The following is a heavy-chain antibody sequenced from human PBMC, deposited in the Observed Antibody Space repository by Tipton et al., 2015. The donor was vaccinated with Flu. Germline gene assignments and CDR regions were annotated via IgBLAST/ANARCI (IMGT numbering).Heavy chain of an antibody. D-gene: IGHD3-22*01. Sequence: TLSLTCAVPGYSISSGYYWGWIRQPPGKGLEGIGSTYHSGSTYYNPSLKSRVTISVDTSKNQFSLKLSSVTAADTAVYFCGRTLYYYDSSGYYVGWGQGTLVTVSS. CDR2: TYHSGST. CDR3: GRTLYYYDSSGYYVG. V-gene: IGHV4-38-2*01. CDR1: GYSISSGYY. J-gene: IGHJ4*02.